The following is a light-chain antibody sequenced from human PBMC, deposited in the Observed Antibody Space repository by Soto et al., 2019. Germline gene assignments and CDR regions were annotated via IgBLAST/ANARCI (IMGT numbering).Light chain of an antibody. Sequence: EIVLTQSPGTLSLSPGQGATLSCRASQSLSSIYLAWYQQKPGQAPRLLIYRTSSRATGIPDRFSGSESETDFTLTISRLEPDDSAVYYCQQYNNWPLTFGGGTKVDIK. V-gene: IGKV3-20*01. CDR1: QSLSSIY. CDR2: RTS. CDR3: QQYNNWPLT. J-gene: IGKJ4*01.